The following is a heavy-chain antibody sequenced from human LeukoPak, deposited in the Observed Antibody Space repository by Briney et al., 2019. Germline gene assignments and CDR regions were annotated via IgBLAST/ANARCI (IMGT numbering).Heavy chain of an antibody. CDR1: GFTVSSNY. V-gene: IGHV3-53*01. CDR2: IYSGAGT. J-gene: IGHJ6*03. CDR3: ARVRYSSSWYLSLSYYYYMDV. Sequence: GGSLRLSCAASGFTVSSNYMSWVRQAPGKGLEWVSVIYSGAGTHYADSVKGRFTISRDNSKNTLYLQMNSLRVEDTAVYYCARVRYSSSWYLSLSYYYYMDVWGKGTTVTISS. D-gene: IGHD6-13*01.